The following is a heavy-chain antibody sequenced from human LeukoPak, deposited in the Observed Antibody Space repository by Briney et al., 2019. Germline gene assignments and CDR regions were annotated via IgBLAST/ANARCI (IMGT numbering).Heavy chain of an antibody. J-gene: IGHJ4*02. CDR2: IHESGST. Sequence: SETLSLTCTVSGGSIINYYWSWIRQSPEKGLEWIGYIHESGSTNYNPSLKSRVTISVDTSKNQFSLKLSSVTDADTAVYYCARLDAAAGRYLQFFYWGQGTLVTVAS. CDR1: GGSIINYY. CDR3: ARLDAAAGRYLQFFY. V-gene: IGHV4-59*08. D-gene: IGHD5-24*01.